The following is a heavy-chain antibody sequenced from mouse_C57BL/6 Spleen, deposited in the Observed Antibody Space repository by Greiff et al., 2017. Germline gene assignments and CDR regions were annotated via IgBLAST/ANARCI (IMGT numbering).Heavy chain of an antibody. Sequence: QVQLQQSGAELVKPGASVKISCKASGYAFSSYWMNWVKQRPGRGLEWIGQIYPGDGDTNYNGKFKGKATLTADKSSSTAYMQLSSLASEGSAVYFCARGVSPGWYFDVWGTGTTVTVSS. V-gene: IGHV1-80*01. CDR2: IYPGDGDT. CDR1: GYAFSSYW. CDR3: ARGVSPGWYFDV. J-gene: IGHJ1*03.